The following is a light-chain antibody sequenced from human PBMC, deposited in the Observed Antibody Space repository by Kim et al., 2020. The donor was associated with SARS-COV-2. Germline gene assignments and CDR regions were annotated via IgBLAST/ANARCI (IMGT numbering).Light chain of an antibody. Sequence: EIVMAQSPATLSVSPGERATLSCRASQSVSSNLAWYQQKPGQPPRLLIYGASTRATGIPARFSGSGSGTEFTLTISSLQSEDFAVYYCQQYSNWPPWTFGQGTNVDIK. CDR3: QQYSNWPPWT. J-gene: IGKJ1*01. CDR1: QSVSSN. V-gene: IGKV3-15*01. CDR2: GAS.